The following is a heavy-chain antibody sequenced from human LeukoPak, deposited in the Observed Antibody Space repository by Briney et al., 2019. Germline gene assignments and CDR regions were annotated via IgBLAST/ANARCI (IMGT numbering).Heavy chain of an antibody. CDR1: GGSFSDYY. CDR3: ARAGFALAPHRGTPFDY. D-gene: IGHD1-1*01. J-gene: IGHJ4*02. CDR2: INHSGST. Sequence: PSETLSLTCAVYGGSFSDYYWSWIRQPPGKGLEWIGEINHSGSTNYNPSLKSRITISVDTPKNQFSLKLSSVTAADTAMHYCARAGFALAPHRGTPFDYWGQGTLVTVSS. V-gene: IGHV4-34*01.